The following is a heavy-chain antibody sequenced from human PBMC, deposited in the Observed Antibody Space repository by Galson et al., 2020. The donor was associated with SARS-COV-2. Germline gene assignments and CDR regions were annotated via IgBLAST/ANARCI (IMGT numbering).Heavy chain of an antibody. CDR3: SRHYVIEDAFDM. CDR2: IYYGGGT. CDR1: GGAIRSSNYY. J-gene: IGHJ3*02. D-gene: IGHD3-10*02. Sequence: SETLSLTCTVSGGAIRSSNYYWGWVRQPPGRRLEWIGSIYYGGGTHYSPSLKSRVTISVYRTKNQFSLKLNSMTAADTAVYFCSRHYVIEDAFDMWGQGTMVTVSS. V-gene: IGHV4-39*01.